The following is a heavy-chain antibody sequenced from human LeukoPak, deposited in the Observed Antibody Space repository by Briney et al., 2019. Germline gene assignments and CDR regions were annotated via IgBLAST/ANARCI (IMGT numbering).Heavy chain of an antibody. Sequence: SETLSLTCTVSGGTISSYYWSWIRQSPGKGLEWIGYISYTGNTNYNPSLKSRVTISVDTSKNQFSLKLSSVTAADTAVYYCARGTKNAFDIWGQGTMVTVSS. CDR2: ISYTGNT. CDR3: ARGTKNAFDI. CDR1: GGTISSYY. J-gene: IGHJ3*02. V-gene: IGHV4-59*01.